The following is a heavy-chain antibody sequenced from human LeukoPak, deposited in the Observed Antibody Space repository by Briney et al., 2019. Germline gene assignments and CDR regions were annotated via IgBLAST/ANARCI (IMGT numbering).Heavy chain of an antibody. Sequence: ETLSLTCTVSGGSTSRSPYYWGWIRQPPGKGLEWIGSIYYSGSTSYNPSLKSRVTISGDTSKNQFSLKLSSVTAADTAVYYCAGGYDILTGYYKGYFDYWGQGTLVTVSS. J-gene: IGHJ4*02. CDR3: AGGYDILTGYYKGYFDY. CDR2: IYYSGST. CDR1: GGSTSRSPYY. D-gene: IGHD3-9*01. V-gene: IGHV4-39*07.